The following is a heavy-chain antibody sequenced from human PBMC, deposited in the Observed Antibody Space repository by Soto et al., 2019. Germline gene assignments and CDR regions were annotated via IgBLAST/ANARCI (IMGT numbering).Heavy chain of an antibody. CDR2: IYHSGRT. CDR1: GGSITTTNW. CDR3: ARRAVAGTSWFDP. Sequence: SETLSLTCAVSGGSITTTNWWNWVRQPPGKGLEWIGEIYHSGRTNFNPSLKSRVTISIDQSKNQVSLKLSSVTAADTAAYYCARRAVAGTSWFDPWGQGTQVTAPQ. D-gene: IGHD6-19*01. V-gene: IGHV4-4*02. J-gene: IGHJ5*02.